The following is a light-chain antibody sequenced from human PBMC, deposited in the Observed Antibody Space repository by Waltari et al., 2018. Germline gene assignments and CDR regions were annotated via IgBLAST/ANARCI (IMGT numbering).Light chain of an antibody. Sequence: DIQMPQSPSSLSASVGDRVTTTSQASKDISNYLIWYQQKPGKAPKLLIYDAYNLEAGVPSRFGGGGSGTDFTFTISSLQPEDIATYYCQQYDNPPYTFGRGTTLDIK. CDR1: KDISNY. CDR2: DAY. V-gene: IGKV1-33*01. J-gene: IGKJ2*01. CDR3: QQYDNPPYT.